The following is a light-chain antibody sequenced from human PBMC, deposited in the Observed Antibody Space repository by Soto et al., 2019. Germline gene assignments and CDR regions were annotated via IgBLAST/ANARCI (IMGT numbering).Light chain of an antibody. V-gene: IGLV1-40*01. Sequence: QSVLTQPPSVSGAPGQRVTISCTGSSSNNGAGYDVYWFQQFPGTAPKLLIYGNSNRPSGVPDRFSGSKSGTSASLAITGLQAEDEADYYCQSYDSSLRGVFGGGTKLTVL. CDR1: SSNNGAGYD. J-gene: IGLJ2*01. CDR2: GNS. CDR3: QSYDSSLRGV.